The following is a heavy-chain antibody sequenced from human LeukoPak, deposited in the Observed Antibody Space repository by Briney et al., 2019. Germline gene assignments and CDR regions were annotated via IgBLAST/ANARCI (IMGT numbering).Heavy chain of an antibody. CDR3: ATGTTTVTPFDY. J-gene: IGHJ4*02. Sequence: PSETLSLTCTVSGVSISSSSYYWGWIRQPPGQGLEWIGRIYYSGSTYYNPSLKSRVTISVDTSKNQFSLKLSSVTAADTAVYYCATGTTTVTPFDYWGQGTLVTVSS. D-gene: IGHD4-17*01. CDR1: GVSISSSSYY. CDR2: IYYSGST. V-gene: IGHV4-39*01.